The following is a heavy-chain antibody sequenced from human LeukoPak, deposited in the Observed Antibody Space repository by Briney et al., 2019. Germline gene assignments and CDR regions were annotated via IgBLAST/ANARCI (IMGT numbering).Heavy chain of an antibody. CDR2: ISYDGSNK. D-gene: IGHD2-2*01. Sequence: LSGGSLRLSCAASGFTFSSYGMHWVRQAPGKGLEWVAVISYDGSNKYYADSVKGRFTISRDNSKNTLYLQMNSLRAEDTAVYYCAKDYQRQSRYCSSTSCPANWFDPWGQGTLVTVSS. CDR3: AKDYQRQSRYCSSTSCPANWFDP. CDR1: GFTFSSYG. V-gene: IGHV3-30*18. J-gene: IGHJ5*02.